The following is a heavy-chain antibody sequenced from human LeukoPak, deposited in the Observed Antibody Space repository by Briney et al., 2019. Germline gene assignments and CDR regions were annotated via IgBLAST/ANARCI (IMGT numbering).Heavy chain of an antibody. D-gene: IGHD6-13*01. Sequence: SVKVSCKASGGTFSSYAISWVRQAPGQGLEWMGRIIPIFGTANYAQKFQGRVTITTDESTSTAYMELSSLRSEDTAVYYCATQAAAGTYWFAPWGQGTLVTVSS. CDR2: IIPIFGTA. J-gene: IGHJ5*02. CDR1: GGTFSSYA. CDR3: ATQAAAGTYWFAP. V-gene: IGHV1-69*05.